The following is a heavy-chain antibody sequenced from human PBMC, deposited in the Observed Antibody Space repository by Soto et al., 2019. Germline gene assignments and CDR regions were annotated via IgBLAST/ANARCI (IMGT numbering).Heavy chain of an antibody. Sequence: QVQLVESGGGVVQPGRSLRLSCAASGFSLSSYGMHWVRQAPGKGLEWVALISYDGSNKYYADSVKGRFTISRDNSENTLYLQMNSLRAEDTAVYYCAKGRCSGDNCYFDYYYYGMDVWGQGTTVIVSS. CDR3: AKGRCSGDNCYFDYYYYGMDV. V-gene: IGHV3-30*18. CDR1: GFSLSSYG. J-gene: IGHJ6*02. D-gene: IGHD2-15*01. CDR2: ISYDGSNK.